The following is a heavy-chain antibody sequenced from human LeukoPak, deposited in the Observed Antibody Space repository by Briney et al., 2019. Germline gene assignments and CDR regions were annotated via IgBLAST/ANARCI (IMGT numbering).Heavy chain of an antibody. CDR2: ISYDGSNE. Sequence: GGSLRLSCAASGFTFSSYGMHWVRQAPGKGLEWVAVISYDGSNEYYADSVKGRFTISRDNSKNTLYVQVNSLGTEDTAAYYCAKGSYYDSSGSFYFDYWGQGTLVTVSS. CDR3: AKGSYYDSSGSFYFDY. V-gene: IGHV3-30*18. J-gene: IGHJ4*02. D-gene: IGHD3-22*01. CDR1: GFTFSSYG.